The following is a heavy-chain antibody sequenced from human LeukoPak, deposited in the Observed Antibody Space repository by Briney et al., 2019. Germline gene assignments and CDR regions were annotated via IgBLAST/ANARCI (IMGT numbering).Heavy chain of an antibody. CDR3: ARPSCSSTSRPLGY. J-gene: IGHJ4*02. V-gene: IGHV1-69*13. D-gene: IGHD2-2*01. CDR2: IVPIFGTA. Sequence: ASVKVSCKASGYTFTSYGISWGRQAPGPRLEGMGGIVPIFGTANYSQKFPGRVTITADESTSTAYMELSSLRSEDTAVYYCARPSCSSTSRPLGYWGQGTLVTVSS. CDR1: GYTFTSYG.